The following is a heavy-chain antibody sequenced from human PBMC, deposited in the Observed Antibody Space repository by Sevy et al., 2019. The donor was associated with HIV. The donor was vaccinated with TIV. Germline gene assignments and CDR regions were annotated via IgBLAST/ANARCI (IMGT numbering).Heavy chain of an antibody. J-gene: IGHJ4*02. CDR2: FDPEDGET. CDR1: GYTLSELS. V-gene: IGHV1-24*01. CDR3: AITKDYYDNSGYPFDY. Sequence: ASVKVSCKVFGYTLSELSMHWVRQTPGKGLEWMGSFDPEDGETIYAQKFQGRVAMTEDTSTDTAYMELRSLISEDTAVFYCAITKDYYDNSGYPFDYWGQGTLVTVSS. D-gene: IGHD3-22*01.